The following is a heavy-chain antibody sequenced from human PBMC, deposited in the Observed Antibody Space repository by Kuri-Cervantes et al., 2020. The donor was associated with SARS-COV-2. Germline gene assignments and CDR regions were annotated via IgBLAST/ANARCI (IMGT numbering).Heavy chain of an antibody. CDR2: ICSGGST. Sequence: GGSLRLSCAASGFSVSDNYMSWVRQAPGEGLEWVSIICSGGSTDYAESVKGRFTISRDNYKNTLFLQMNSLRAEDTALYYCATNLHSGSYVPASDYWGQGTLVTVSS. J-gene: IGHJ4*02. CDR3: ATNLHSGSYVPASDY. D-gene: IGHD1-26*01. V-gene: IGHV3-66*01. CDR1: GFSVSDNY.